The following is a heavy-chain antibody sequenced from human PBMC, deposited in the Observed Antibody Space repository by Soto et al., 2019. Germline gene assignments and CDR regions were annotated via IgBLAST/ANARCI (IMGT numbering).Heavy chain of an antibody. CDR3: ARGGNSGYAV. CDR1: GGCFSGYY. Sequence: QVQLQQWGAGLLKPSETLSLTCAVYGGCFSGYYWSWIRQPPGKGLEWIGEINHSGSTNYNPSLKSRVTISVDTSKNQFSLKLSSVTAADTAVYYCARGGNSGYAVWGQGTLVTVSS. D-gene: IGHD5-12*01. CDR2: INHSGST. J-gene: IGHJ4*02. V-gene: IGHV4-34*01.